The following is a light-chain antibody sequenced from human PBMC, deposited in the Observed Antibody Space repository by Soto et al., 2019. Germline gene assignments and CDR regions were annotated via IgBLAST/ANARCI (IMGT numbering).Light chain of an antibody. CDR1: NSNIGSDI. V-gene: IGLV1-44*01. Sequence: QSVLTQPPSASGTPGQRATISCCGSNSNIGSDIVNCYQLLPGAAPEVLINTTNQRPSGVPERFSGSKSGTSASLAISGLQSEDEANSSCATWDGGHTLVFGGGTKVTVL. CDR3: ATWDGGHTLV. CDR2: TTN. J-gene: IGLJ3*02.